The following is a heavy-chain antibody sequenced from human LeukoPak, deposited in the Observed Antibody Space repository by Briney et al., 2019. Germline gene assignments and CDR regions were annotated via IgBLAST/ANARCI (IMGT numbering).Heavy chain of an antibody. V-gene: IGHV5-51*01. CDR1: GYNFPIYW. D-gene: IGHD2-2*02. CDR3: VKQGQQRERDLTPYTFQD. J-gene: IGHJ4*02. CDR2: IYPDDSNT. Sequence: GESLKISCQGSGYNFPIYWIGWVRQMPGQGLEWMGIIYPDDSNTIYGPSFQGQVTISADKSVTTAYLQWSSLRASDTAMYYCVKQGQQRERDLTPYTFQDWGQGTLVTVSS.